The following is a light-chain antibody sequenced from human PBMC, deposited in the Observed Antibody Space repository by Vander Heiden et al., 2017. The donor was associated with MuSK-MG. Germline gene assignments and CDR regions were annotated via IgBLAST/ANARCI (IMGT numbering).Light chain of an antibody. CDR3: RQSIQLPIT. Sequence: DIVMTQTPLSLSVTPGQPASISCKSSQSLLHSDGKTYFYWYLQRPGQPPHLLIYEGSNRCSGVPDRFSGSGSRTDFTLKISRVEAEDVGIYYCRQSIQLPITFGQGTLMEIK. V-gene: IGKV2D-29*01. CDR1: QSLLHSDGKTY. CDR2: EGS. J-gene: IGKJ5*01.